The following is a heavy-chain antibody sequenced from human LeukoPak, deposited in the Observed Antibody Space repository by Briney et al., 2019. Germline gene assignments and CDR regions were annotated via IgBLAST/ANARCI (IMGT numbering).Heavy chain of an antibody. D-gene: IGHD5-12*01. CDR2: IYYSGST. Sequence: PSETLSLTCTVSGGSISSSSYYWGWIRQPPGKGLEWIGSIYYSGSTYYNPSLKSRVTISVDTSKNQFSLKLSSVTAADTAVYYCARGEGSGYESQPFDYWGQGTLVTVSS. V-gene: IGHV4-39*07. CDR3: ARGEGSGYESQPFDY. CDR1: GGSISSSSYY. J-gene: IGHJ4*02.